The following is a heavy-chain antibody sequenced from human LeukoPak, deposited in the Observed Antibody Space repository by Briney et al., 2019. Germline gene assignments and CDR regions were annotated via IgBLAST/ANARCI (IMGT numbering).Heavy chain of an antibody. D-gene: IGHD3-3*01. CDR2: ISSSGSTI. J-gene: IGHJ4*02. Sequence: NPGGSLRLSCAASGFTFSDYYMSWIRQAPGKGLEWVSYISSSGSTINYADSVKGRFTISRDNAKNSLYLQMNSLKAEDTAVYYCARDSPATVARFLEWLPPHNFDYWGQGTLVTVSS. CDR1: GFTFSDYY. CDR3: ARDSPATVARFLEWLPPHNFDY. V-gene: IGHV3-11*04.